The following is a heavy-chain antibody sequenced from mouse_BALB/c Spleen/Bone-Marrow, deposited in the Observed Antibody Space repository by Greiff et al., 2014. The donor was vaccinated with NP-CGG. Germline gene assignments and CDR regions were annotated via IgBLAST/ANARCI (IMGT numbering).Heavy chain of an antibody. J-gene: IGHJ4*01. V-gene: IGHV1-87*01. Sequence: QVQLKESGAELARPGASVKLSCKASGYTFTSYWMQWVKQRPGQGLEWIGAIYPGDGDTRNTQKFKGKATLTADKSSSTAYMQLSSLASEDSAVYYCARNYYYGSSWSAMDYWGQGTSATVSS. CDR3: ARNYYYGSSWSAMDY. CDR1: GYTFTSYW. CDR2: IYPGDGDT. D-gene: IGHD1-1*01.